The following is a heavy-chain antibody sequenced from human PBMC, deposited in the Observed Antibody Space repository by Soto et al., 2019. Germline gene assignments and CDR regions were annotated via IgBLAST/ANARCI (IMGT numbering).Heavy chain of an antibody. Sequence: GGSLRLSCAASGFTFSSYSMNWVRQAPGKGLEWVSYISSSSSTIYYADSVKGRFTISRDNAKNSLYLQMNSLRDEVTAVYYCARDPFDFWSGDDAFDIWGQGTMVTVSS. CDR3: ARDPFDFWSGDDAFDI. CDR1: GFTFSSYS. D-gene: IGHD3-3*01. V-gene: IGHV3-48*02. J-gene: IGHJ3*02. CDR2: ISSSSSTI.